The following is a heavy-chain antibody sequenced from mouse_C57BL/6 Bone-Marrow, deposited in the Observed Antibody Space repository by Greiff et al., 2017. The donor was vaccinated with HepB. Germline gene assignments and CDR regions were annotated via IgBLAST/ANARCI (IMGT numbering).Heavy chain of an antibody. J-gene: IGHJ1*03. D-gene: IGHD1-1*01. CDR3: ARWVVATNFDV. V-gene: IGHV1-54*01. CDR2: INPGSGGT. Sequence: QVQLQQSGAELVRPGTSVKVSCKASGYAFTNYLIEWVKQRPGQGLEWIGVINPGSGGTNYNEKFKGKATLTADKSSSTAYMQLSSLTSEDSAVYFCARWVVATNFDVWGTGTTVTVSS. CDR1: GYAFTNYL.